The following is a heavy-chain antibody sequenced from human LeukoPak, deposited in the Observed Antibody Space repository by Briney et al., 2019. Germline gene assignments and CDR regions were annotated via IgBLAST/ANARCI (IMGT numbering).Heavy chain of an antibody. Sequence: GGSLRLSCAASGFTFDNYAMHWVRQAPGKGLEWVSGISWNTGGIGYADSVKGRFTISREHAKNSLYLQMNSLRAEDMALYYCAKDEFVASAFTGAFDIWGQGTMVTVSS. J-gene: IGHJ3*02. CDR3: AKDEFVASAFTGAFDI. CDR2: ISWNTGGI. D-gene: IGHD2-8*02. V-gene: IGHV3-9*03. CDR1: GFTFDNYA.